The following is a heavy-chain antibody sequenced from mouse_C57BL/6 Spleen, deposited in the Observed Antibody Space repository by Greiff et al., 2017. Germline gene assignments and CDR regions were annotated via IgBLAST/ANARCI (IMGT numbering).Heavy chain of an antibody. D-gene: IGHD2-10*02. CDR2: IHPYDSDT. CDR1: GYTFTSYW. J-gene: IGHJ1*03. Sequence: QVQLKQPGAELVKPGASVKVSCKASGYTFTSYWMHWVKQRPGQGLEWIGRIHPYDSDTNYNQKFKGKATLTVDKSSSTAYMQLSSLTSEDSAVYYCAGYGNYVGYFDVWGTGTTVTVSS. V-gene: IGHV1-74*01. CDR3: AGYGNYVGYFDV.